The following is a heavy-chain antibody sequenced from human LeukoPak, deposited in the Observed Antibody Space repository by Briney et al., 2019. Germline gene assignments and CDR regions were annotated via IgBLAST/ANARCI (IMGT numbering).Heavy chain of an antibody. V-gene: IGHV4-34*01. CDR1: VGSFGDDF. D-gene: IGHD3-3*01. Sequence: SETLSLTCAVYVGSFGDDFWTWIRQTLGKGLEWIGEINRSGSTKYNPSLKSRATISVGTSRTQFSLKLSSVTAADTAVYYCARGVRDDLWTSQVYHDVFDIWGHGTMVTVSS. CDR3: ARGVRDDLWTSQVYHDVFDI. J-gene: IGHJ3*02. CDR2: INRSGST.